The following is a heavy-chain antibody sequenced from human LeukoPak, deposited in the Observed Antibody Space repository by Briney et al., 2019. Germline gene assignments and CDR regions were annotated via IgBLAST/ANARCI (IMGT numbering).Heavy chain of an antibody. J-gene: IGHJ4*02. CDR2: IYYSGST. D-gene: IGHD3-22*01. CDR1: GGSISSSSYY. Sequence: SETLSLTCTVSGGSISSSSYYWGWIRQPPGKGLEWIGSIYYSGSTYYNPSLKSRVTISVDTSKNQFSLKLSSVTAADTAVYYCARRFHYYDSSGYYYGFDSWGRGTLVTVSS. V-gene: IGHV4-39*01. CDR3: ARRFHYYDSSGYYYGFDS.